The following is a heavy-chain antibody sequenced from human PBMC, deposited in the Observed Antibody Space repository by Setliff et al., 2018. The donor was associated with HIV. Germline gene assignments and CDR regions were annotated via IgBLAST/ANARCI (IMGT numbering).Heavy chain of an antibody. J-gene: IGHJ3*02. CDR2: ISYDGTNK. CDR3: AKDMGGAFDI. V-gene: IGHV3-30-3*02. Sequence: WIRQPPGKGLEWVAVISYDGTNKYYGDSVKGRFTISRDNSKNTLYLQMNSLRAEDTAVYYCAKDMGGAFDIWGQGTMVTVSS. D-gene: IGHD3-16*01.